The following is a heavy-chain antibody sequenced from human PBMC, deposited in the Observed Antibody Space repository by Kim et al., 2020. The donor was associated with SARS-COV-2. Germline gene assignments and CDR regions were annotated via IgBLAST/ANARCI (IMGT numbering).Heavy chain of an antibody. Sequence: GGSLRLSCAASGFTFSSYGMHWVRQAPGKGLEWVAVISYDGSNKYYADSVKGRFTISRDNSKNTLYLQMNSLRAEDTAVYYCAKDSYSGSYALGYWGQGTLVTVSS. J-gene: IGHJ4*02. CDR2: ISYDGSNK. D-gene: IGHD1-26*01. CDR1: GFTFSSYG. CDR3: AKDSYSGSYALGY. V-gene: IGHV3-30*18.